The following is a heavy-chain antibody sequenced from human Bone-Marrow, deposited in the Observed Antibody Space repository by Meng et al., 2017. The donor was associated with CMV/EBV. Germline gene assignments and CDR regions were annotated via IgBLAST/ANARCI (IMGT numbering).Heavy chain of an antibody. J-gene: IGHJ3*02. D-gene: IGHD1-26*01. CDR3: ARAIVGANDAFDI. CDR2: IYPGDSDT. Sequence: GESLKISCRGSGYSFISNWIGWVRQMPGEGLEWMGIIYPGDSDTRYSPSCQGQVTISADKSINTAFLQWSSLKASDTAMYYCARAIVGANDAFDIWGRGKMVNVSS. V-gene: IGHV5-51*01. CDR1: GYSFISNW.